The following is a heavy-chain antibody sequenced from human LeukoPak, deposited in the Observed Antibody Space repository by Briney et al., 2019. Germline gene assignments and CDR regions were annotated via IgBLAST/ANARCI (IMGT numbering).Heavy chain of an antibody. CDR3: AAEDYDILTGYRTFDY. CDR1: GFTVSSNY. D-gene: IGHD3-9*01. J-gene: IGHJ4*02. CDR2: IYSGGST. Sequence: GGSLRLSCAASGFTVSSNYMSWVRQVPGKGLEWVSVIYSGGSTYYADSVKGRFTISRDNSKNTLYLQMNSLRAEDTAVYYCAAEDYDILTGYRTFDYWGQGTLVTVSS. V-gene: IGHV3-53*01.